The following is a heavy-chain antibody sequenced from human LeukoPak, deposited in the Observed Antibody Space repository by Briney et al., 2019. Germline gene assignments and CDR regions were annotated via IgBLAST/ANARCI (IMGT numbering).Heavy chain of an antibody. J-gene: IGHJ4*02. CDR3: ARELYDYSNPLDY. CDR1: GFTFSSYS. Sequence: GGSLRLSCAASGFTFSSYSMNWVRQAPGEGLEWVSYISSSSSTIYYADSVKGRFTVSRDNAKNSLYLQMNSLRDGDTAVYYCARELYDYSNPLDYWGQGTLVTVSS. CDR2: ISSSSSTI. V-gene: IGHV3-48*02. D-gene: IGHD4-11*01.